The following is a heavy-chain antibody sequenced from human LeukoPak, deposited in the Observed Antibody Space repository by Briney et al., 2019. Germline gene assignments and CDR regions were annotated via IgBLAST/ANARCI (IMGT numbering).Heavy chain of an antibody. J-gene: IGHJ3*02. CDR2: IYYSGST. D-gene: IGHD6-13*01. Sequence: SETLSLTCTVSGGSISSYYWSWIRQPPGKGLEWIGYIYYSGSTNYNPSLKSRVTISVDTSKNQFSLKLSSVAAADTAVYYCASTEGMARAMGAFDIWGQGTMVTVSS. CDR3: ASTEGMARAMGAFDI. V-gene: IGHV4-59*08. CDR1: GGSISSYY.